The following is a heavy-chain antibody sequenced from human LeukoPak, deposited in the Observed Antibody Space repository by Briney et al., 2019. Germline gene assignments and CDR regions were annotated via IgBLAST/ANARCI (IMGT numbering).Heavy chain of an antibody. CDR3: AKAPHYYGSGSYAYYYGMDV. D-gene: IGHD3-10*01. J-gene: IGHJ6*04. V-gene: IGHV3-30*18. CDR2: ISYDGSNK. Sequence: PGRSLTLSCAASGFTLSSYGMHWVRQAPGKGLEWVAVISYDGSNKYYADSVKGRFTLSRDNSKNTLYLQMNSLRAEDTAVYYCAKAPHYYGSGSYAYYYGMDVWGKGTTVTVSS. CDR1: GFTLSSYG.